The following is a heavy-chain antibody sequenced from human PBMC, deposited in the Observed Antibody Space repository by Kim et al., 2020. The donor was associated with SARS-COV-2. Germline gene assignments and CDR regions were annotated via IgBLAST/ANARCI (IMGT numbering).Heavy chain of an antibody. J-gene: IGHJ4*01. D-gene: IGHD2-21*02. V-gene: IGHV3-74*01. CDR3: TRDSPLTAQTYDY. Sequence: YADSVKDRVTSSRDHAKNTLYLQRNSLRAKHTAVYYCTRDSPLTAQTYDYWGQGNLVTASS.